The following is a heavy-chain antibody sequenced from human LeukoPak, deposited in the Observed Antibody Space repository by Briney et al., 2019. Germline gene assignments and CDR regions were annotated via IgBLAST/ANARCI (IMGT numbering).Heavy chain of an antibody. J-gene: IGHJ4*02. Sequence: GGSLRLSCVASGFTFSTSWMNWVRQAPGKGLEWVAYISTLSSTIYYADSVKGRFTISRDNAKNSLYLQTNSLRDEDTAVYYCARHGSGFNYWGRGALVTVSS. D-gene: IGHD3-10*01. CDR2: ISTLSSTI. V-gene: IGHV3-48*02. CDR1: GFTFSTSW. CDR3: ARHGSGFNY.